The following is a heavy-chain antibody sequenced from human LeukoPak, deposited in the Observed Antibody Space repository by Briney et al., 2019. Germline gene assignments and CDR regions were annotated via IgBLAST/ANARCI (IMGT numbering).Heavy chain of an antibody. D-gene: IGHD1-26*01. Sequence: RSGRSLRLSCAATGFTFKDYGMHWVRQPPGKGLEWVSSINWNGGGTDYADSVKGRFTISRDNAKNSLYLQLSSLRPEDTASYYCAKHMRATNTYSFFGLDVWGQGTTVTVSS. CDR1: GFTFKDYG. V-gene: IGHV3-9*01. CDR2: INWNGGGT. CDR3: AKHMRATNTYSFFGLDV. J-gene: IGHJ6*02.